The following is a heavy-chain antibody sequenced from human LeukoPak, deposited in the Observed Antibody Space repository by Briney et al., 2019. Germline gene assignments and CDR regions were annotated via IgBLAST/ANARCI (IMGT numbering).Heavy chain of an antibody. V-gene: IGHV3-30*03. CDR3: ARDKYLYGSGGDFDY. CDR1: GFTFSSYW. D-gene: IGHD3-10*01. Sequence: GGSLRLSCAASGFTFSSYWMHWVRQAPGKGLEWVALISYDANNEYYADSVKGRFTISRDNSKNTLYLQMYSLRAEDTAVYYCARDKYLYGSGGDFDYWGQGTLVTVSS. CDR2: ISYDANNE. J-gene: IGHJ4*02.